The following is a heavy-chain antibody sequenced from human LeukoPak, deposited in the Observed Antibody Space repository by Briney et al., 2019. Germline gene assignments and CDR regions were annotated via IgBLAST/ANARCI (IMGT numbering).Heavy chain of an antibody. CDR1: GGTFSSYA. CDR3: AREESSGHDY. J-gene: IGHJ4*02. D-gene: IGHD6-19*01. V-gene: IGHV1-69*04. CDR2: IIPILGIA. Sequence: SVKVSCKVSGGTFSSYAISWVRQAPGQGLEWMGRIIPILGIANYAQKFQGRVTITADKSTSTAYMELSSLRSEDTAVYYCAREESSGHDYWGQGTLVTVSS.